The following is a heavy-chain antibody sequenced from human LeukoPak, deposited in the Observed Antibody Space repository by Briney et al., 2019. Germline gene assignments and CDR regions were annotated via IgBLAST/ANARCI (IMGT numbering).Heavy chain of an antibody. D-gene: IGHD5-12*01. J-gene: IGHJ6*03. CDR2: IYTSGST. Sequence: SETLSLTCTVSGGSISSGSYYWSWIRQPAGKGLEWIGRIYTSGSTNYNPSLKSRVTISVDTSKNQFSLKLSSVTAADTAVYYCARDGYSGYPPGYYYYYMDVWGKGTTVTVSS. V-gene: IGHV4-61*02. CDR3: ARDGYSGYPPGYYYYYMDV. CDR1: GGSISSGSYY.